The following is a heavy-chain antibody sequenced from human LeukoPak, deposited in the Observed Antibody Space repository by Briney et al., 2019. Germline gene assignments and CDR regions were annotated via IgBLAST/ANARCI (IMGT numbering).Heavy chain of an antibody. J-gene: IGHJ4*02. CDR3: ARDGEVGLRYFDY. CDR2: IWYDGSNK. V-gene: IGHV3-33*01. CDR1: GFTFSSYG. D-gene: IGHD5-12*01. Sequence: GRSLRLSCAASGFTFSSYGMYWVRQAPGKGLEWVAVIWYDGSNKYYADSVKGRFTISRDNSKNTLYLQMNSLRAEDTAVYYCARDGEVGLRYFDYWGQGTLVTVSS.